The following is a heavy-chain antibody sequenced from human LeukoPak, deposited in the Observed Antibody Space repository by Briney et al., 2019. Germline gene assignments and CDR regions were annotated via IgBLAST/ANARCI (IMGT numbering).Heavy chain of an antibody. CDR2: IYTSGST. J-gene: IGHJ5*02. V-gene: IGHV4-61*02. CDR1: GGSISSGGYY. CDR3: ARLVGGVVPAAIGWFDP. D-gene: IGHD2-2*02. Sequence: SETLSLTCAVSGGSISSGGYYWSWIRQPAGNGLEWIGRIYTSGSTNYNPSLKSRVTISVDTSKNQFSLKLSSVTAADTAVYYCARLVGGVVPAAIGWFDPWGQGTLVTVPS.